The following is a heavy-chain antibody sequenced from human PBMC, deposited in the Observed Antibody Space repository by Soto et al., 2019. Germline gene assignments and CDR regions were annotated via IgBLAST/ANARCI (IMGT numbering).Heavy chain of an antibody. Sequence: QITLKESGPTLVKPTQTLTLTCTFSGFSLTTSGVGVGWIRQTPGRAPEWLALIYWDGDERYSPSLKSRLTITKDPSKNQVGLTLAKLDPLDTTTLYCVQRVLRAFYGLVTTTALYFDHWGQGALVTVSS. CDR2: IYWDGDE. CDR3: VQRVLRAFYGLVTTTALYFDH. J-gene: IGHJ4*02. D-gene: IGHD3-9*01. CDR1: GFSLTTSGVG. V-gene: IGHV2-5*02.